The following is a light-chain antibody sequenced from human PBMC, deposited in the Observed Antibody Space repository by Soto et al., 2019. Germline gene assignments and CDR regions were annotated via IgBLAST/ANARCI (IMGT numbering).Light chain of an antibody. CDR3: QQYGSSPPT. CDR1: QSVSSSS. Sequence: EIVLTQSPGTLSLSPGERATLSCRASQSVSSSSLAWYQQKPGQAPRLLIYGASSRATGIPDRFSGSGSGTDFTLTISRLEPKDFAVYYCQQYGSSPPTFGQGTKVEIK. V-gene: IGKV3-20*01. J-gene: IGKJ1*01. CDR2: GAS.